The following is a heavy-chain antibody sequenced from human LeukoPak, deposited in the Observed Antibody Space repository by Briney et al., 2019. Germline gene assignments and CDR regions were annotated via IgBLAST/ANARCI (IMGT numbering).Heavy chain of an antibody. CDR2: INPSGGST. D-gene: IGHD3-22*01. V-gene: IGHV1-46*01. Sequence: GASVKVSCKASGYTFTSYYMHWVRQAPGQGLEWMGIINPSGGSTSYAQKFQGRVTMTRDMSTSTVYMELSSLRSEDTAVYYCARPLIPDSSSWGRGTYYDSSGSLDYWGQGTLVTVSS. J-gene: IGHJ4*02. CDR1: GYTFTSYY. CDR3: ARPLIPDSSSWGRGTYYDSSGSLDY.